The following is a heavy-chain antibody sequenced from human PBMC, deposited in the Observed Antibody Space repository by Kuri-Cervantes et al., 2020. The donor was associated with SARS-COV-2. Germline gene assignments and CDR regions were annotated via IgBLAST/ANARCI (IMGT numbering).Heavy chain of an antibody. CDR2: LNLDTGNT. CDR1: GYSFSSYD. CDR3: ARDSGDWNPDGLDI. J-gene: IGHJ3*02. V-gene: IGHV1-8*01. Sequence: ASAKVSCKASGYSFSSYDINWVRQAAGQGLEWMGWLNLDTGNTGNAKEFQGRVTMTTDTSINTAYMEVSSLNFEDTTIYYCARDSGDWNPDGLDIWGQGTMVTVSS. D-gene: IGHD1-1*01.